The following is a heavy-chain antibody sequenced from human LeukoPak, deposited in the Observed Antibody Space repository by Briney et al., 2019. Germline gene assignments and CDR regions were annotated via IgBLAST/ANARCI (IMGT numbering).Heavy chain of an antibody. CDR2: IRYDGSNK. CDR1: GFSFSGHA. Sequence: GGSLRLSCAASGFSFSGHAMSWVRQAPGKGLEWVAFIRYDGSNKYYADSVKGRFTISRDNSKNTLYLQMNSLRAEDTAVYYCAKDFETYDYVWGSKGHFDYWGQGTLVTVSS. CDR3: AKDFETYDYVWGSKGHFDY. V-gene: IGHV3-30*02. J-gene: IGHJ4*02. D-gene: IGHD3-16*01.